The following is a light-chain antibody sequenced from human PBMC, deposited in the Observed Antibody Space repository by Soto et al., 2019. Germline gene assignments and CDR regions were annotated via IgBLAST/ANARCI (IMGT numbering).Light chain of an antibody. V-gene: IGKV3-20*01. J-gene: IGKJ2*01. Sequence: EIVLTQSPGTLSLSPGERATLSCRASQSVNNNYLAWYQQKPGQAPRLLIYGASSRATGIPDRFSGSGSVTDFTLTISRLEPEDLSVYYCQQYGSSQYTFGQGTKLEIK. CDR3: QQYGSSQYT. CDR1: QSVNNNY. CDR2: GAS.